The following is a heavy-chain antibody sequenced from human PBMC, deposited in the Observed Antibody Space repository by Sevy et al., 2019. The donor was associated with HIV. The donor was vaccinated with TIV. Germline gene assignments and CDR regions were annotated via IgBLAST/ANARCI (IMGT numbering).Heavy chain of an antibody. Sequence: GGSLRLSCAASGFTYSNYAMSWVRQAPGKGLEWVSTFSFGCGKINYADSVKGRFTISRDNSKNTLYLQMNSLRAEDTALYYCAREGCSKPHDYWGQGTLVTVSS. CDR1: GFTYSNYA. CDR2: FSFGCGKI. D-gene: IGHD2-2*01. J-gene: IGHJ4*02. V-gene: IGHV3-23*01. CDR3: AREGCSKPHDY.